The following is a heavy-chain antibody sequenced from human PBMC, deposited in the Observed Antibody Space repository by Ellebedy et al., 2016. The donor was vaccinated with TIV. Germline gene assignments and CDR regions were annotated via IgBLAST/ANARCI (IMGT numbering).Heavy chain of an antibody. V-gene: IGHV3-43D*04. J-gene: IGHJ4*02. CDR2: FSWFETRA. D-gene: IGHD3-10*01. Sequence: PGGSLRLSCAVSGIVPNDYAFHWVRQAPGKGLEWVSLFSWFETRAYFADSVEGRFTVSRDNRNNSLYLHMNSLRADDTGLYFCVKDKSASGNYIFDFWGRGTLVTVSA. CDR3: VKDKSASGNYIFDF. CDR1: GIVPNDYA.